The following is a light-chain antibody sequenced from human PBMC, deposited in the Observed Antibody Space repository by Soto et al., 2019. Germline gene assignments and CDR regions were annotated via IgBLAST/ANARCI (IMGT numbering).Light chain of an antibody. Sequence: DIQMTQSPSSLSASVGDRVTITCQASHDITSYLNWYQHKPGKAPKLLIYDASILEAGVPSRFRGSGIGNDFTFTISSLQPEDVATYYCQKCDYLPIFGPGTTVDFK. J-gene: IGKJ3*01. V-gene: IGKV1-33*01. CDR1: HDITSY. CDR2: DAS. CDR3: QKCDYLPI.